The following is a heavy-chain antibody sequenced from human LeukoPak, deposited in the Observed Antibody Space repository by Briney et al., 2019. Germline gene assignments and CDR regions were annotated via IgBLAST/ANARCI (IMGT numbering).Heavy chain of an antibody. Sequence: LGESLKISCKGLGYSFSSYWNAWVRQRPGKGLEWMGIIYPGGAETRYDPSFQGQVTISADSSTSTAYLQWSSLRASDTAMYYCARASRDGYNQNFDYWGQGTLVTASS. CDR1: GYSFSSYW. J-gene: IGHJ4*02. CDR2: IYPGGAET. CDR3: ARASRDGYNQNFDY. V-gene: IGHV5-51*01. D-gene: IGHD5-24*01.